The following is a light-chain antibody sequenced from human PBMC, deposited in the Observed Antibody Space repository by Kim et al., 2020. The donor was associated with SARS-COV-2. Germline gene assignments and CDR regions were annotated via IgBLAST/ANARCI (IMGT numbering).Light chain of an antibody. Sequence: VGDRVTITCRASQGSRIYVAWYQQKPGKAPKLLIYAASTLHSGVPSRFSGLGSGTDFTLTITNLQPEDCATYYCQQLDTPAWTFGPGTKGDIK. V-gene: IGKV1-9*01. CDR3: QQLDTPAWT. CDR2: AAS. J-gene: IGKJ1*01. CDR1: QGSRIY.